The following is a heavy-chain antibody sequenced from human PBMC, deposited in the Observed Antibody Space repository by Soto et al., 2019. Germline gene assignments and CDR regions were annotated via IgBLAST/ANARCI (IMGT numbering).Heavy chain of an antibody. CDR2: INAGNGNT. J-gene: IGHJ4*02. D-gene: IGHD5-12*01. V-gene: IGHV1-3*01. CDR3: ARDGYSGYDPPNLDS. Sequence: ASVKVSCKASGYTFTSYAMHWVRQAPGQRLEWMGWINAGNGNTKYSQKFQGRVTITRDTSASTAYMELSSLRSEDTAVYYCARDGYSGYDPPNLDSWGQGTLVTVSS. CDR1: GYTFTSYA.